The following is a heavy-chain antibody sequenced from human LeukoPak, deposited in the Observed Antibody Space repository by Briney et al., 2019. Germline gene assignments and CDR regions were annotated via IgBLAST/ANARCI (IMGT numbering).Heavy chain of an antibody. J-gene: IGHJ6*04. CDR2: INEDGSGK. CDR1: GFTFSNYW. CDR3: VRDDGDV. V-gene: IGHV3-7*01. Sequence: RPGGSLRLSCVLSGFTFSNYWMKWVRQAPGKGLEWVAGINEDGSGKYSMDSVKDRVTISRDNAKNSLDLQINSLTVEDTAIYYCVRDDGDVWGKGTTVTVSS.